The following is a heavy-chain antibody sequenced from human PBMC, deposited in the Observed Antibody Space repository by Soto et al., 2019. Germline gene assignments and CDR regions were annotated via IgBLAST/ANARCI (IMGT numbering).Heavy chain of an antibody. V-gene: IGHV3-23*01. Sequence: EVQLLESGGGLVQPGGSLRLSCAASGFTFSSYAMSWVRQAPGKGLEWVSAISGSGGSTYYADSVKGRFTISRDNSKNTLYLPMNSLRVEDTAVYYCAKALLLYYYDSSGYMYYFDYWGQGTLVTVSS. CDR2: ISGSGGST. CDR1: GFTFSSYA. D-gene: IGHD3-22*01. J-gene: IGHJ4*02. CDR3: AKALLLYYYDSSGYMYYFDY.